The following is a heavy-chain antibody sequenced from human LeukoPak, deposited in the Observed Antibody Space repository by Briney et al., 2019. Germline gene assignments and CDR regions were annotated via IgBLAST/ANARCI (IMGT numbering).Heavy chain of an antibody. J-gene: IGHJ5*02. D-gene: IGHD6-13*01. V-gene: IGHV4-4*07. CDR3: ARDTIAAAVYNWFDP. CDR1: SGSLNSATK. CDR2: IYTSGAT. Sequence: SETLSLTCTVSSGSLNSATKWSWVRQSAGKGLEWIGRIYTSGATNYNPSLRSRVSMSVDTSKNQFSLKLSSVTAADTAVYYCARDTIAAAVYNWFDPWGQGTLVTVSS.